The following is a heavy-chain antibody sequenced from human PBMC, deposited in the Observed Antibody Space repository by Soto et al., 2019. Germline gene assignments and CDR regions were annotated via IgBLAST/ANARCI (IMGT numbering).Heavy chain of an antibody. CDR1: GFTFNTYW. CDR2: IKPDGSEK. D-gene: IGHD3-22*01. V-gene: IGHV3-7*04. CDR3: ARGDYYDTSGPFSDAFDI. Sequence: GGSLRLSCAASGFTFNTYWMSWVRQAPGKGLEWVANIKPDGSEKWYVDSVKGRFTISRDNAKNSLYLQMNSLRAEDTAVYFCARGDYYDTSGPFSDAFDIWGQGTMITVSS. J-gene: IGHJ3*02.